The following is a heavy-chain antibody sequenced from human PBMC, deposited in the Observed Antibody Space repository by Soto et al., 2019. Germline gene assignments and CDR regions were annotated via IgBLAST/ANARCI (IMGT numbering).Heavy chain of an antibody. D-gene: IGHD3-22*01. Sequence: PGGSLRLSCAASGFTFSNYWMHWVRQAPGKGLVWISRINDQGGSPTYADSVKGRFTISRDNVKNTLYLQMSSLRAEDTEVYNNARGDGDYYDGNGYLGRHWGQGTLVTVAS. CDR3: ARGDGDYYDGNGYLGRH. CDR1: GFTFSNYW. CDR2: INDQGGSP. V-gene: IGHV3-74*01. J-gene: IGHJ4*02.